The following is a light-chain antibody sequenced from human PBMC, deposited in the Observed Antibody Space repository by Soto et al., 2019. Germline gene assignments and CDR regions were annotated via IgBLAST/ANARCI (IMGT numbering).Light chain of an antibody. CDR3: QQYDNWPPLT. CDR2: GSS. CDR1: QSVSSS. J-gene: IGKJ4*01. Sequence: EIVMTQFPATLSVSPGERATLSCRASQSVSSSLAWYQQKPGQAPRLLIYGSSTRATVIPARFSGSGSGTEFTLTISSLQSEDFAVYYCQQYDNWPPLTFGGGTKVEIK. V-gene: IGKV3-15*01.